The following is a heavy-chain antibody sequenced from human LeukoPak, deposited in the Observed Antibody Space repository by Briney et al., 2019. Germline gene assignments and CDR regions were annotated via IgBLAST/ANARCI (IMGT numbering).Heavy chain of an antibody. J-gene: IGHJ4*02. D-gene: IGHD6-19*01. CDR2: IKEDGSQI. CDR3: AGSSGWLFDY. Sequence: GGSLRLSCAGTGFTVNNYWMSWVRQAPGKGLEWVANIKEDGSQIYYVDSVKGRFTISRDNAKNSVYLQMNSLRAEDTAVYYCAGSSGWLFDYWGQGTLVAVSS. V-gene: IGHV3-7*01. CDR1: GFTVNNYW.